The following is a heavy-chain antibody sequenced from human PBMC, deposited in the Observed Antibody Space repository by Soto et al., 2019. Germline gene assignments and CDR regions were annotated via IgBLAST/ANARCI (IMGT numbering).Heavy chain of an antibody. D-gene: IGHD1-20*01. Sequence: QVQLQESGPGLVKPSETLSLTCTVSGGSISSYYWSWIRQPPGKGLEWIGYIYYSGITNYNPSLKTRVTISGDTSKHQFSLKLSSVTAADTAVYYCAIYKSHYYYGMDVWGQGTTVTVS. V-gene: IGHV4-59*01. CDR3: AIYKSHYYYGMDV. J-gene: IGHJ6*02. CDR2: IYYSGIT. CDR1: GGSISSYY.